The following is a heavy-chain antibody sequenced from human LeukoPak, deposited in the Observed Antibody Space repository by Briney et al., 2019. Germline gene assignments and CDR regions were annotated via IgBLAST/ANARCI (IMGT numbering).Heavy chain of an antibody. Sequence: GSLRLSCAASGFTFSTYTINWVRQAPGKGLQWVSSMSSSGDSIHLADSVKGRFSISRDSANNSLYLQMNSLGAEDTAVYYCASSGYDLGWYFDLWGRGTLVTVSS. CDR1: GFTFSTYT. CDR3: ASSGYDLGWYFDL. D-gene: IGHD5-12*01. V-gene: IGHV3-21*01. J-gene: IGHJ2*01. CDR2: MSSSGDSI.